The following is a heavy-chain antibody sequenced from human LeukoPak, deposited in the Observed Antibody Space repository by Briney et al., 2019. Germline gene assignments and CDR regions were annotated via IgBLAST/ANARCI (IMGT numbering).Heavy chain of an antibody. CDR3: ARQYTGYSYGYPRGCYFDF. D-gene: IGHD5-18*01. CDR2: IYSGGST. J-gene: IGHJ4*02. V-gene: IGHV3-53*01. Sequence: PGGSLRLSCAASGLIVSSNYMSWVRQAPGKGLEWVSVIYSGGSTNYADSVKGRFTISRDNSKNTLYLQMNSLRAEDTAIYYCARQYTGYSYGYPRGCYFDFWGQGTLVTVSS. CDR1: GLIVSSNY.